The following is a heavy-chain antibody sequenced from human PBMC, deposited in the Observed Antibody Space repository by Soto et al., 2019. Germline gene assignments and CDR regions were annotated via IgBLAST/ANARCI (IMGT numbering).Heavy chain of an antibody. CDR2: INPNSGGT. D-gene: IGHD4-17*01. CDR3: AKDSTVTTSLYFYYYGFDV. CDR1: GYTFTGYY. J-gene: IGHJ6*02. Sequence: ASVKVSCKASGYTFTGYYMHWVRQAPGQGLEWMGWINPNSGGTNYAQKFQGRVTMTRDTSISTAYMELSRLRSDDTAVYYCAKDSTVTTSLYFYYYGFDVWGQGTTVTVSS. V-gene: IGHV1-2*02.